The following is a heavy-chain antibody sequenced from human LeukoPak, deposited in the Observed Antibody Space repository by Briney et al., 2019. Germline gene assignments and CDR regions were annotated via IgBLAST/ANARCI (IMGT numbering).Heavy chain of an antibody. J-gene: IGHJ4*02. CDR3: ARHSSYVSPVRY. V-gene: IGHV4-39*01. D-gene: IGHD3-10*02. CDR2: IFYSGST. CDR1: GGSISSYY. Sequence: PSETLPLTCTVSGGSISSYYWGWIRQPPGKGLEWIGSIFYSGSTYYNPSLKSRVTISVDTSKNQFSLKLSSVTAADTAVYFCARHSSYVSPVRYWGQGTLVTVSP.